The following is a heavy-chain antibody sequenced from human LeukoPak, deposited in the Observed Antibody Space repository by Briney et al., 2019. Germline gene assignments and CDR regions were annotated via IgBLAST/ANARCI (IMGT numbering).Heavy chain of an antibody. CDR3: AGSLVIGLDY. D-gene: IGHD2-2*01. V-gene: IGHV4-34*01. Sequence: PSETLSLTCAVYGGSFSDYYWSWVRQPPGKGLEWIGEINHRGSTNYNPSLKSRVTISVDTSKNQFSLKLSSVTAADTAVYYCAGSLVIGLDYWGQGTLVTVSS. CDR2: INHRGST. CDR1: GGSFSDYY. J-gene: IGHJ4*02.